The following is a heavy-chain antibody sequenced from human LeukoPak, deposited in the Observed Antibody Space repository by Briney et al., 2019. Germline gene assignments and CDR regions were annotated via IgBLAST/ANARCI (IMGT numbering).Heavy chain of an antibody. D-gene: IGHD3-22*01. CDR1: GGSISSYY. J-gene: IGHJ4*02. Sequence: SETLSLTCTVSGGSISSYYWSWIRQPPGKGLEWIGYIYYSGSTNYNPSLKSRVTISVDTSKNQFSLKLSSVTAADTAVYYCARGPRSYYYDSSGYYYVPFDYWGQGTLVTVSS. CDR2: IYYSGST. CDR3: ARGPRSYYYDSSGYYYVPFDY. V-gene: IGHV4-59*12.